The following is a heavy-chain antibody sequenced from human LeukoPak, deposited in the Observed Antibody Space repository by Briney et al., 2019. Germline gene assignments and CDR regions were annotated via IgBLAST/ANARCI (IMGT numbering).Heavy chain of an antibody. V-gene: IGHV4-59*12. CDR3: ASQAAEMATTEFDY. Sequence: SETLSLTGTVSGRSISSYYWSWIRQPPGKGLEWIGYIYYSGSTNYNPSLKSRVTISVDTPKNQFSLKLSSVTAADTAVYYCASQAAEMATTEFDYWGQGTLVTVSS. CDR2: IYYSGST. J-gene: IGHJ4*02. CDR1: GRSISSYY. D-gene: IGHD5-24*01.